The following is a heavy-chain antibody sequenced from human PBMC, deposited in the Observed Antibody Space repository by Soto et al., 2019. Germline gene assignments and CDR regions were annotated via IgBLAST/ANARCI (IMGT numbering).Heavy chain of an antibody. Sequence: SVKVSCKASGGTFSSYTISWVRQAPGQGLEWMGRIIPILGIANYAQKFQGRVTITADKSTSTAYMELSSLRSEDTAVYYCARSYGSVSYSENWFDPWGQGTLVTVSS. V-gene: IGHV1-69*02. J-gene: IGHJ5*02. D-gene: IGHD3-10*01. CDR3: ARSYGSVSYSENWFDP. CDR1: GGTFSSYT. CDR2: IIPILGIA.